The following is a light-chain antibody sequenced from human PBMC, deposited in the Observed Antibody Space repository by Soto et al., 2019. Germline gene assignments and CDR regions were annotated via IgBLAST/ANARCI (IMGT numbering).Light chain of an antibody. Sequence: SFLTQPPSTSGAPRQWVTTSFFGSSSNIGSNTVNWYQHLPGTAPKLLIHSNNQRPSGVPDRFSGSKSGTSASLAISGLQSEDEADYYCAAWDGSLNGRVFGTGTKVTVL. CDR1: SSNIGSNT. J-gene: IGLJ1*01. V-gene: IGLV1-44*01. CDR2: SNN. CDR3: AAWDGSLNGRV.